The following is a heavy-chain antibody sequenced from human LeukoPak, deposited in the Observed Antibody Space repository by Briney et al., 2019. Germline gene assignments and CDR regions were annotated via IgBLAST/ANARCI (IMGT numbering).Heavy chain of an antibody. CDR1: GYSFTSYW. CDR2: IHPGDSDT. D-gene: IGHD3-3*01. Sequence: GESLKISCKGSGYSFTSYWIGWVRQMPGKGLGWMGIIHPGDSDTRYSPSFQGQVTISADKSISTAYLQWSSLKASDTAMYYCVRCIGTINNWFDPWGQGTLVTVSS. J-gene: IGHJ5*02. V-gene: IGHV5-51*01. CDR3: VRCIGTINNWFDP.